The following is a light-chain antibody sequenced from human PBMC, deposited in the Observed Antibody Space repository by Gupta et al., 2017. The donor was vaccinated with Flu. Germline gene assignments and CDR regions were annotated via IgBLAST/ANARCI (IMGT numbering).Light chain of an antibody. Sequence: PSSLSASVGDRVTITCRASQGISNYLAWYQQQPGKVPKLLIYAASTLQSGVPSRFIGSGSGTDFTLTISSLQPEDVATYSYQQDHNAPNTFGQGTKLEIK. CDR3: QQDHNAPNT. CDR2: AAS. J-gene: IGKJ2*01. CDR1: QGISNY. V-gene: IGKV1-27*01.